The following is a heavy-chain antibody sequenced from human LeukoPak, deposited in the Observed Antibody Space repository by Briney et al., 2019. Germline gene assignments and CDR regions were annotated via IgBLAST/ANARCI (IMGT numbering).Heavy chain of an antibody. J-gene: IGHJ6*03. CDR1: GGSFSGYY. CDR3: ARAQFYSIATPNYYYYYYMDV. CDR2: INHSGST. V-gene: IGHV4-34*01. D-gene: IGHD4-11*01. Sequence: SETLSLTCAVYGGSFSGYYWSWIRQPPGKGLEWIGEINHSGSTNYNPSLKSRVTISVDTSKNQFSLKLSSVTAADTAVYYCARAQFYSIATPNYYYYYYMDVWGKGTTVTVSS.